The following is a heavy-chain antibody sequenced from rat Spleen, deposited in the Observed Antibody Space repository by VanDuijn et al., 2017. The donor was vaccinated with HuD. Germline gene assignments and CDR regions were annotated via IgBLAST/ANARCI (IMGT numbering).Heavy chain of an antibody. CDR2: ISFGGST. CDR3: TTDRTGALMDA. Sequence: EVQLVESDGGLVQPGRSLKLSCAASGFTFSEYYMAWVRQAPTKGLEWVATISFGGSTYYRDSVKGRFTISRDNAKSTLYLQMDSLRSEDTATYYCTTDRTGALMDAWGQGASVTVSS. J-gene: IGHJ4*01. D-gene: IGHD5-1*01. CDR1: GFTFSEYY. V-gene: IGHV5-20*01.